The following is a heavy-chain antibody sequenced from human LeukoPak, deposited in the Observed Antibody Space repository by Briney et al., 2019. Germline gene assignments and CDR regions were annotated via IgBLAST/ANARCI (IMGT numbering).Heavy chain of an antibody. D-gene: IGHD6-6*01. CDR1: GFTFSSYA. J-gene: IGHJ4*02. CDR3: AKVVVGSSSAHFDY. CDR2: ISGSGGST. Sequence: GGSLRLSCAASGFTFSSYAMSWVRQAPGKGLEWVPAISGSGGSTYYADSVKGRFTISRDNSKNTLYLQMNSLRAEDTAVYYCAKVVVGSSSAHFDYWGQGTLVTVSS. V-gene: IGHV3-23*01.